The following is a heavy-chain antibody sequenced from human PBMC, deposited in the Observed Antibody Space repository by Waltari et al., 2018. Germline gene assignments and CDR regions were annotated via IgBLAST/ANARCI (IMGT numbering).Heavy chain of an antibody. Sequence: QVQLQQGGAGLLSPSETLSLTCGVYGGSLSGNYWTWIRQSPGKGLEWIGEINQSANTKYNPSLKSRVTMSVDTSKNHFSLNLTSVTAADTAVYYCANRDLNKSYYYMDVWGKGSTVIVSS. V-gene: IGHV4-34*01. CDR1: GGSLSGNY. CDR3: ANRDLNKSYYYMDV. CDR2: INQSANT. J-gene: IGHJ6*03.